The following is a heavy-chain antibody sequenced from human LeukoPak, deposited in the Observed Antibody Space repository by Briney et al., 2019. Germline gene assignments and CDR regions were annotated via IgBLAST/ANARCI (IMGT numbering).Heavy chain of an antibody. CDR2: INHSGST. CDR1: GGSFSGYH. CDR3: ARGPHPGNNYYYYMDV. V-gene: IGHV4-34*01. Sequence: SETLSLTCAVYGGSFSGYHWSWIRQPPGKGLEWIGEINHSGSTNYNPSLKSRVTISVDTSKKQFSLKLRSVTAADTAVYYCARGPHPGNNYYYYMDVWGKGTTVIVSS. J-gene: IGHJ6*03. D-gene: IGHD1-1*01.